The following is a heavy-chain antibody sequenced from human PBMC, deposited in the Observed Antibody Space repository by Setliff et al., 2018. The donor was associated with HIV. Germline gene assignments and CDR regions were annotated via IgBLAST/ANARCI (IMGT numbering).Heavy chain of an antibody. CDR2: INPKSDGT. V-gene: IGHV1-2*02. D-gene: IGHD3-22*01. CDR3: ARGMDYYDTSGYYQYYLDY. CDR1: GYSFTDYY. J-gene: IGHJ4*02. Sequence: RASVKVSCKASGYSFTDYYIHWVRQAPGQGLEWMGWINPKSDGTNYAQKFQGRITMTRDTSISTAYMELSRLRSDDTAVYYCARGMDYYDTSGYYQYYLDYWGQGTLVTVSS.